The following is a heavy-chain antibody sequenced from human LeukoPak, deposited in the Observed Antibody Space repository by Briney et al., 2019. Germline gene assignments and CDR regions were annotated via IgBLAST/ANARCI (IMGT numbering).Heavy chain of an antibody. Sequence: PGRSLRLSCAASGFTFSSHGMHWVRQAPGKGLEWVAVISYDGSNKYYADSVKGRFTISRDNSKNTLYLQMNSLRAEDTAVYYCAKLPLGHYYGMDVWGQGTTVTVSS. CDR1: GFTFSSHG. V-gene: IGHV3-30*18. CDR3: AKLPLGHYYGMDV. J-gene: IGHJ6*02. CDR2: ISYDGSNK.